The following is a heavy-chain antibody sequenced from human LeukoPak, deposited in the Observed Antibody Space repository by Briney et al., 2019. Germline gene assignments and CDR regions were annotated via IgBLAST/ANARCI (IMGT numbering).Heavy chain of an antibody. CDR3: ARAVYDISTGYYPVVRYFDY. V-gene: IGHV1-18*01. CDR2: ISAYNGNT. Sequence: ASVKVSCKASGYTFTSYGISWVRQAPGQGLEWMGWISAYNGNTNYAQKLQGRVTMTTDTSTSTAYMELRSLRSDDTAVYYCARAVYDISTGYYPVVRYFDYWGQGTLVTVSS. CDR1: GYTFTSYG. J-gene: IGHJ4*02. D-gene: IGHD3-9*01.